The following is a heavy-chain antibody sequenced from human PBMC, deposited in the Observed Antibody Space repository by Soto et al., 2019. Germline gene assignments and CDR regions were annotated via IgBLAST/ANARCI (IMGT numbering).Heavy chain of an antibody. D-gene: IGHD2-2*01. CDR2: ISHDGSNK. CDR1: GLTFSSYG. V-gene: IGHV3-30*03. CDR3: AREPPYPSYCSSTTCYGDYFDY. Sequence: GGSLRLSCAASGLTFSSYGMHWVRQAPGKGLEWGAIISHDGSNKYYAGSVKGRFTISRDNSDNTLYLQMDSLRAEDTAVYYCAREPPYPSYCSSTTCYGDYFDYWGRGTLVTVSS. J-gene: IGHJ4*02.